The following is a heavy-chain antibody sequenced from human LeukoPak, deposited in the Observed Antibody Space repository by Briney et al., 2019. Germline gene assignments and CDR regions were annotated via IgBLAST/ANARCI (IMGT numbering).Heavy chain of an antibody. CDR3: ARDGYYYDSSGPDY. CDR1: GFTFSSYG. V-gene: IGHV3-33*01. CDR2: IWYDGSNK. D-gene: IGHD3-22*01. J-gene: IGHJ4*02. Sequence: GRSLRLSCAASGFTFSSYGMHWVRQAPGKGLEWVAVIWYDGSNKYYADSVKGRFTISRDNSKNTLYLQMNGLRAEDTAVYYCARDGYYYDSSGPDYWGQGTLVTVSS.